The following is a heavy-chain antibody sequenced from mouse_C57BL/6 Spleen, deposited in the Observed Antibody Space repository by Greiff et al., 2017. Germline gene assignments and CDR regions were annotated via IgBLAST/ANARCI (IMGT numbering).Heavy chain of an antibody. D-gene: IGHD2-10*01. CDR2: INPNNGGT. J-gene: IGHJ3*01. Sequence: EVQLQQSGPELVKPGASVKISCKASGYKFNDYYMNWVKQSHGKSLEWIGDINPNNGGTSYNQKFKGKATLTVDKSSSTAYMELRSLTSEDSAVYYCARADRQAYCGTPFAYWGQGTLVTVSA. CDR3: ARADRQAYCGTPFAY. CDR1: GYKFNDYY. V-gene: IGHV1-26*01.